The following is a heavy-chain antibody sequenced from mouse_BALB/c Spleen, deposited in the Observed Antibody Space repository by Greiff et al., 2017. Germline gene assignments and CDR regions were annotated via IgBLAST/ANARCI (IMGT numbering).Heavy chain of an antibody. D-gene: IGHD1-1*01. CDR3: ARGDYGSSYFYAMDY. J-gene: IGHJ4*01. CDR1: GFNIKDTY. Sequence: EVKLVESGAELVKPGASVKLSCTASGFNIKDTYMHWVKQRPEQGLEWIGRIDPANGNTKYDPKFQGKATITADTSSNTAYLQLSSLTSEDTAVYYCARGDYGSSYFYAMDYWGQGTSVTVSS. CDR2: IDPANGNT. V-gene: IGHV14-3*02.